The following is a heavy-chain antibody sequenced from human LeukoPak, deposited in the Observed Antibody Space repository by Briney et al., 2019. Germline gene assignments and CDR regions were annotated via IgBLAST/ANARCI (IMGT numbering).Heavy chain of an antibody. CDR3: AKDRRGAVAGTIFDY. CDR2: ISWNSGSI. D-gene: IGHD6-19*01. Sequence: GGSLRLSCAASGFTFDDYAMHWVRQAPGKGLEWVSGISWNSGSIGYADSVKGRFTISRDNAKNSLYLRMNSLRAEDTALYYCAKDRRGAVAGTIFDYWGQGTLVTVSS. V-gene: IGHV3-9*01. CDR1: GFTFDDYA. J-gene: IGHJ4*02.